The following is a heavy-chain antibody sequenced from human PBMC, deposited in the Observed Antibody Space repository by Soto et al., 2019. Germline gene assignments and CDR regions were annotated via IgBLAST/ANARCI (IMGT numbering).Heavy chain of an antibody. CDR2: MSYSGTT. J-gene: IGHJ3*02. Sequence: PSETLSLTCTFSGGSISSGNYYWSWFRQHPGKGLEWIAYMSYSGTTYYNPSLKTRVIISLDTSTNQFSLKLSSVTAADTAVYFCARYCSGGTCQYAFDIWGQGTMVTVSS. V-gene: IGHV4-31*03. D-gene: IGHD2-15*01. CDR1: GGSISSGNYY. CDR3: ARYCSGGTCQYAFDI.